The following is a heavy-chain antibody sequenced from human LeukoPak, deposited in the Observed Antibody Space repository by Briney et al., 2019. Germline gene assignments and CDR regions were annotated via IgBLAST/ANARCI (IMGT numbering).Heavy chain of an antibody. V-gene: IGHV4-39*01. Sequence: SETLSLTCTVSGGSISSSSYYWGWIRQPPGKGLEWIGSIYYSGSTYYNPSLKSRVTISVDTSKNQFSLKLSSVTAADTAVYYCARLMRSIVVPAARVYFDYWGQGTLVTVSS. CDR3: ARLMRSIVVPAARVYFDY. J-gene: IGHJ4*02. CDR2: IYYSGST. CDR1: GGSISSSSYY. D-gene: IGHD2-2*01.